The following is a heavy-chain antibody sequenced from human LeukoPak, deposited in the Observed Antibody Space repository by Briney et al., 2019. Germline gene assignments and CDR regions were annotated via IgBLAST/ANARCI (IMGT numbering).Heavy chain of an antibody. D-gene: IGHD6-19*01. CDR3: VKDLAGTWSFDY. CDR1: GFTFSNHF. Sequence: GESLRLSCSTSGFTFSNHFMHWVRQAPGKGLEYVSSIGPNGASTLYADSVKGRFTISRDNSKNALYLQLTSLRLEDTALYYCVKDLAGTWSFDYWGQGTLVTVSS. J-gene: IGHJ4*02. V-gene: IGHV3-64D*06. CDR2: IGPNGAST.